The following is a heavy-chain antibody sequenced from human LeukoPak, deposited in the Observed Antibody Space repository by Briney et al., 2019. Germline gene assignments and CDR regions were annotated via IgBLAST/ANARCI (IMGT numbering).Heavy chain of an antibody. Sequence: SETLSLTCTVSGGSISSGSYYWSCIRQPAGKGLECIGRIYTSGSTNYNPSLKSRVTISVDTSKNQFSLKLSSVTAADTAVYYCARIYGSGRYFDYWGRGTLVTVSS. CDR3: ARIYGSGRYFDY. D-gene: IGHD3-10*01. CDR1: GGSISSGSYY. CDR2: IYTSGST. V-gene: IGHV4-61*02. J-gene: IGHJ4*02.